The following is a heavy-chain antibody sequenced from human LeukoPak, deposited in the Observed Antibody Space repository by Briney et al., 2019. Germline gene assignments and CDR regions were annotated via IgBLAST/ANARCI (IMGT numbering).Heavy chain of an antibody. CDR2: IYYSGST. J-gene: IGHJ6*03. CDR1: GGSISSYY. CDR3: ARMARSCYMDV. D-gene: IGHD6-13*01. V-gene: IGHV4-59*01. Sequence: SETLSLTCTVSGGSISSYYWSWIRQPPGKGLEWIGYIYYSGSTNYNPSLKSRVTISVDTSKNQFSLKLSSVTAADTAVYYCARMARSCYMDVWGKGTTVTVSS.